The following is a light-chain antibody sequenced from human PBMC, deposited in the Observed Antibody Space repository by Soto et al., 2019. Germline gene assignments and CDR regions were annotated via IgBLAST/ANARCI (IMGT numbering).Light chain of an antibody. CDR1: SSDVGGYNY. CDR2: EVT. Sequence: QSVLTQPPSASGSPGQSVTISCTGTSSDVGGYNYVSWYQQHPGKAPKLLIYEVTKRPSGVPDRFSGSKSGNTASLTVSGLQAEDEADYYCGSYAGSENFVFATGTKVTVL. V-gene: IGLV2-8*01. J-gene: IGLJ1*01. CDR3: GSYAGSENFV.